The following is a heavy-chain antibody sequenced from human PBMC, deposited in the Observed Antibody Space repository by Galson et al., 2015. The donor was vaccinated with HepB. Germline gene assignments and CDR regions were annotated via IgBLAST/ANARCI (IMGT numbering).Heavy chain of an antibody. CDR2: IKSKTDGGTT. CDR3: TTLGYCSSTSCYTDQNWFDP. V-gene: IGHV3-15*01. D-gene: IGHD2-2*02. CDR1: GFTFSNAW. Sequence: SLRLSCAASGFTFSNAWMSWVRQAPGKGLEWVGRIKSKTDGGTTDYAAPVKGRFTISRDDSKNTLYLQMNSLKTEDTAVYYCTTLGYCSSTSCYTDQNWFDPWGQGTLVTVSS. J-gene: IGHJ5*02.